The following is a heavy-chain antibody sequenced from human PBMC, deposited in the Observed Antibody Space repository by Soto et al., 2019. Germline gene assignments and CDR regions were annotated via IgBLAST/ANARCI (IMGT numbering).Heavy chain of an antibody. CDR2: MNPINGAT. CDR3: GRGPSPRAPAGGTPDYYAMDV. V-gene: IGHV1-8*02. Sequence: ASVKVSCKASGYYFTAYDMNWVRQASVRVLEWMGCMNPINGATGSARRFQGRVSMTRNTDKGTAYLELTSLRSDDSAVYYCGRGPSPRAPAGGTPDYYAMDVWG. CDR1: GYYFTAYD. J-gene: IGHJ6*02. D-gene: IGHD6-13*01.